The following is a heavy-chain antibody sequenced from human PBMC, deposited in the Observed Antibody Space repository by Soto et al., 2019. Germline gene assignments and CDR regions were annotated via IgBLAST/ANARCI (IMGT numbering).Heavy chain of an antibody. CDR2: ISYDGSNK. V-gene: IGHV3-30*03. Sequence: HPGGSLRLSCAASGFTFNSYGMHWVRQAPGKGLEWVAVISYDGSNKYYADSVKGRFTISRDNSKNTLYLQMNSLRAEDTAVYYCATTYPLYYDNNGYYQYWGQGTLVTVSS. D-gene: IGHD3-22*01. CDR1: GFTFNSYG. CDR3: ATTYPLYYDNNGYYQY. J-gene: IGHJ4*02.